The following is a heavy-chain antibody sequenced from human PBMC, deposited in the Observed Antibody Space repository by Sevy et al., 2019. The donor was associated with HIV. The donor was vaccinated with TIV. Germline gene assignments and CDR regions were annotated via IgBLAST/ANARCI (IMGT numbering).Heavy chain of an antibody. J-gene: IGHJ5*02. CDR1: GFTFSEFG. Sequence: GGSLRLSCAASGFTFSEFGMHWVRQAPGKGLEWVAVISHDGRNNNDNADSVKGRFTISRDNSKNTLYLQMNSLRADDTAIYYCARDRGEILRSAFKSWGQGTLVTVSS. CDR3: ARDRGEILRSAFKS. V-gene: IGHV3-30*04. CDR2: ISHDGRNNN. D-gene: IGHD3-10*01.